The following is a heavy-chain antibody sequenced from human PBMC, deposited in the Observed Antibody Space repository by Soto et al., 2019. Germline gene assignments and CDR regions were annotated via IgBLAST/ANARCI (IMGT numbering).Heavy chain of an antibody. CDR1: GFTFSSYG. Sequence: QVQLVESGGGVVQPGRSLRLSCTASGFTFSSYGMHWVRQAPGKGLEWGAVISYDGSNKYYADSVKGRFTISRDNSNNTLYLQMNSLRAEDTAVYYCAKEGVRYSSGWYENYYDYWGQGTLVTVSS. J-gene: IGHJ4*02. CDR2: ISYDGSNK. D-gene: IGHD6-19*01. CDR3: AKEGVRYSSGWYENYYDY. V-gene: IGHV3-30*18.